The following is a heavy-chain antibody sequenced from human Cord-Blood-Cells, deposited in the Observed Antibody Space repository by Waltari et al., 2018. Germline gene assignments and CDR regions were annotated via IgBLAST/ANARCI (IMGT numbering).Heavy chain of an antibody. CDR3: ARSGYSSS. V-gene: IGHV3-7*01. Sequence: EVQLVESGGGLVQPGGSLRLSCAASGFTFSIYWMSWVRQAPGKGLEWVANIKQDGSEKYYVDSVKGRFTISRDNAKNSLYLQMNSLRAEDTAVYYCARSGYSSSWGQGTLVTVSS. J-gene: IGHJ4*02. CDR1: GFTFSIYW. D-gene: IGHD6-13*01. CDR2: IKQDGSEK.